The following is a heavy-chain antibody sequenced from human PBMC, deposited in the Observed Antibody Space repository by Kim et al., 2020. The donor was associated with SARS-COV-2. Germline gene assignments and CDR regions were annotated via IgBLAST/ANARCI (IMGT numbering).Heavy chain of an antibody. CDR2: IWYDGSNK. J-gene: IGHJ4*02. V-gene: IGHV3-33*06. CDR1: GFTFSSYA. CDR3: AKGPAPFAATWEHFDY. D-gene: IGHD6-25*01. Sequence: GGSLRLSCAASGFTFSSYAMHWVRQAPGKGLEWVAVIWYDGSNKYYADSVKGRFTISRDNSKNTLYLQMNSLRAEDTAVYYCAKGPAPFAATWEHFDYWGEGTLVTVSS.